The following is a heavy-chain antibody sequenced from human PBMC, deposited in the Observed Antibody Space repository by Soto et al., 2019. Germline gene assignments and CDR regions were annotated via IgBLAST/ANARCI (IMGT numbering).Heavy chain of an antibody. J-gene: IGHJ6*03. CDR3: ARARDYGDYSAYYMDV. CDR1: GYTFTSYG. D-gene: IGHD4-17*01. CDR2: ISAYNGNT. Sequence: ASVKVSCKASGYTFTSYGISWVRQAPGQGLEWMGWISAYNGNTNYAQKLQGRVTMTTDTSTSTAYMELRSLRSDDTAVYYCARARDYGDYSAYYMDVWGKGTTVTVSS. V-gene: IGHV1-18*01.